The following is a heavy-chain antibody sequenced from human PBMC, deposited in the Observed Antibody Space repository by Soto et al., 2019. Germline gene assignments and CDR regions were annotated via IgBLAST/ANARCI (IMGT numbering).Heavy chain of an antibody. J-gene: IGHJ4*02. CDR1: GFTFNTHW. CDR2: IYFDGITT. CDR3: ARDPVGVDSTFFFDS. Sequence: GGSLRLSCTASGFTFNTHWMHWVRQAPGKGLVWVSRIYFDGITTNYADSVKGRLTVSRDNAKNTVYLHVNTLRADDTAVYYCARDPVGVDSTFFFDSWGQGTLVTVSS. V-gene: IGHV3-74*01. D-gene: IGHD2-21*01.